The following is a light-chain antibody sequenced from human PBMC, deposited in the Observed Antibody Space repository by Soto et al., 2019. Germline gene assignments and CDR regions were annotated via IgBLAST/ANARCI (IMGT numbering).Light chain of an antibody. Sequence: DIQMTQSPSTLSASVGDRVTITCRASQSISSWLAWYQQKPGKAPKLLIYDASSLESGVPSRFSGSGSGTEFSLTISSLQPDDFATYYCQQYNSYSRTFGQGTMV. V-gene: IGKV1-5*01. CDR3: QQYNSYSRT. J-gene: IGKJ1*01. CDR1: QSISSW. CDR2: DAS.